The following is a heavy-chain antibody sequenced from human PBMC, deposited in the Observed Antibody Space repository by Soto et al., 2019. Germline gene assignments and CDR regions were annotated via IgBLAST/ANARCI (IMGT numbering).Heavy chain of an antibody. J-gene: IGHJ4*02. Sequence: ASVKVSCKASGYTFTSYYMHWVRQAPGQGLEWMGWMNPNSGNTGYAQKLQGRVTMTRNTSISTAYMELSSLRSEDTAVYYCARGLYGSGSQDYWGQGTLVTVSS. CDR1: GYTFTSYY. CDR3: ARGLYGSGSQDY. V-gene: IGHV1-8*02. D-gene: IGHD3-10*01. CDR2: MNPNSGNT.